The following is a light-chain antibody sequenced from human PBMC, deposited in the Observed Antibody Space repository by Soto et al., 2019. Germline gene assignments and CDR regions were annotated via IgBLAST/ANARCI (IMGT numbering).Light chain of an antibody. Sequence: DIPMTQSPSTLSASVGDRVTITCRASHSISDWLAWFQQKPGKAPKLLIFKASFLEIGVPSRFSGTGSGTEFTLTISSLQPDDFATYYCQHYNSSPMYIFGQGTKLEIK. CDR3: QHYNSSPMYI. CDR1: HSISDW. J-gene: IGKJ2*01. V-gene: IGKV1-5*03. CDR2: KAS.